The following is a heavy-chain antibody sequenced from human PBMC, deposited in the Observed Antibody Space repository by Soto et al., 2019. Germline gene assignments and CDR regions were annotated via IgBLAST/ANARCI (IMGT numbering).Heavy chain of an antibody. D-gene: IGHD2-8*02. CDR1: GYHFTNYW. CDR2: IYPGDSGT. V-gene: IGHV5-51*01. CDR3: ARLDTAGYYYYGMDV. J-gene: IGHJ6*02. Sequence: GESLKISDTVSGYHFTNYWIGWVRQMPGKGLEWMGIIYPGDSGTRYSPSLQGQVTISVDKSISTAYLQWSSLKASDTGMYYCARLDTAGYYYYGMDVWGQGTTVTVSS.